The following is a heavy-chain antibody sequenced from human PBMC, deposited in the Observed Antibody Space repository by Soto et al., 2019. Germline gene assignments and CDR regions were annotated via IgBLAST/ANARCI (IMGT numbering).Heavy chain of an antibody. CDR2: ISYDGSNK. CDR3: AQDLRYQLLVRGYYYYYGMDV. D-gene: IGHD2-2*01. J-gene: IGHJ6*02. V-gene: IGHV3-30*18. Sequence: QVQLVESGGGVVQPGRSLRLSCAASGFTFSSYGMHWVRQAPGKGLEWVAVISYDGSNKYYADSVKGRFTISRDNSKNPLSRQMSSRRAEDTAVYYCAQDLRYQLLVRGYYYYYGMDVWGQGTTVTVSS. CDR1: GFTFSSYG.